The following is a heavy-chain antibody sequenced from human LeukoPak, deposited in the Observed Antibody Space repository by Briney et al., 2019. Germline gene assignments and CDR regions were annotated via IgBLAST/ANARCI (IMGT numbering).Heavy chain of an antibody. CDR3: AKDTRSRPYSTPYYFDY. J-gene: IGHJ4*02. CDR1: GFTFSSYA. Sequence: GGSLRLSCVASGFTFSSYAMSWVRQAPGKGLEWASAISAGGGSTYYADSVKGRFTISRDNSRNTLYLQMNSLRAEDTAVYYCAKDTRSRPYSTPYYFDYWGQGTLVTVSS. D-gene: IGHD6-13*01. CDR2: ISAGGGST. V-gene: IGHV3-23*01.